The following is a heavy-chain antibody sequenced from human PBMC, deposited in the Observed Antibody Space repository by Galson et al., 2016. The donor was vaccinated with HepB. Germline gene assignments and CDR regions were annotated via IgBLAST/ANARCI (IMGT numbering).Heavy chain of an antibody. Sequence: ETLSLTCALYDGSFSGYYWSWVRQPPGKGLEWIGEIPYVGDANYNPSLKSRATLSIDTSNHRFSLNLTSVTAADIAVYYCARQQVGNNWFDPWGQGTLVTVSS. V-gene: IGHV4-34*01. CDR2: IPYVGDA. J-gene: IGHJ5*02. CDR1: DGSFSGYY. D-gene: IGHD6-6*01. CDR3: ARQQVGNNWFDP.